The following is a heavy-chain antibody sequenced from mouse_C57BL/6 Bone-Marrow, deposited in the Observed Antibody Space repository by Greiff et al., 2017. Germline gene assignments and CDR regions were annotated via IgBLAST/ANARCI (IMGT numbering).Heavy chain of an antibody. V-gene: IGHV1-75*01. CDR3: ARWEDGYYVEFDY. D-gene: IGHD2-3*01. CDR1: GYTFTDYY. Sequence: VQMKESGPELVKPGASVKISCKASGYTFTDYYINWVQQRPGQGLEWIGWIFPGSGSTYYNEKFKGKATLTVAKSSSTAYMLLSSLTSEDSAVYFCARWEDGYYVEFDYWGQGTTLTVSS. J-gene: IGHJ2*01. CDR2: IFPGSGST.